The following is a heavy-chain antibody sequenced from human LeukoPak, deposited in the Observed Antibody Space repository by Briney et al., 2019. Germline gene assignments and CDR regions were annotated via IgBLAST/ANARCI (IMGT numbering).Heavy chain of an antibody. V-gene: IGHV4-59*01. J-gene: IGHJ4*02. CDR2: VYYSGST. D-gene: IGHD1-26*01. CDR3: ARGPGSGTYWAFDY. CDR1: GGSISSYY. Sequence: SETQSLTCTVSGGSISSYYWSWIRQPPEKGLEWIGYVYYSGSTSYNPSLKSRVTISVDTSKNQFSLKLSSVTAADAAVYYCARGPGSGTYWAFDYWGQGTLVTVSS.